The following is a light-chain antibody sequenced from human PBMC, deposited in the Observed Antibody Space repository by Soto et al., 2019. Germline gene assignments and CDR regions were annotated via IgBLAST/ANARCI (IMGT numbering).Light chain of an antibody. CDR2: GAS. J-gene: IGKJ1*01. CDR3: QQSYSTTWT. CDR1: RGVSANY. V-gene: IGKV3-20*01. Sequence: NMLTQSPGTMSLYPEEGATLSCRASRGVSANYLAWYQQKPGQAPTLLIYGASIRAAGIPDRFSGSGSETDFTLTISSLQPKDFATYSCQQSYSTTWTFGQGTKVDIK.